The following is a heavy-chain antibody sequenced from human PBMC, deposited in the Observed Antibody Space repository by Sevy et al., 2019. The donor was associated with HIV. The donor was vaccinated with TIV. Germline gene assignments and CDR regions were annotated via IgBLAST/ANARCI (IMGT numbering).Heavy chain of an antibody. CDR3: ARAYCSGGSCYSLAY. Sequence: ASVKVSCKASGYSFTTYRITWLRQAPGQGLEWMGWISPHNGDTNYVQNLQGRVTMITDTSTSTAYMELRSLRSDDTAVYYCARAYCSGGSCYSLAYWGQGIRVTVSS. J-gene: IGHJ4*02. V-gene: IGHV1-18*01. D-gene: IGHD2-15*01. CDR2: ISPHNGDT. CDR1: GYSFTTYR.